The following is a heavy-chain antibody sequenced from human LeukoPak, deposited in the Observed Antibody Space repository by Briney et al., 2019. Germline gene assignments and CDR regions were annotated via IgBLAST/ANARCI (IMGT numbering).Heavy chain of an antibody. CDR1: GFNFSSYW. V-gene: IGHV3-7*01. CDR2: IKQDGSEK. Sequence: GGSLRLSCAASGFNFSSYWMSWVRQAPGKGLEWVANIKQDGSEKYYVDSVKGRFTISRDNAKNSLYLQMNSLRAEDTAVYYCARGFYDFWSGYYNYFDYWGQGTLVTVSS. D-gene: IGHD3-3*01. CDR3: ARGFYDFWSGYYNYFDY. J-gene: IGHJ4*02.